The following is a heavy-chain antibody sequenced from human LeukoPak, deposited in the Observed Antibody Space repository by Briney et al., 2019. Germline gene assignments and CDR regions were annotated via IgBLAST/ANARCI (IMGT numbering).Heavy chain of an antibody. D-gene: IGHD6-19*01. CDR3: AKDPRSAAYYGMDV. J-gene: IGHJ6*02. Sequence: PGGSLRLSCAASGFTFSSYVMSWVRQAPGKGLEWVSAISGSGGSTYYADSVKGRFTISRDDSKNTLYLQMNSLRAEDTAVYYCAKDPRSAAYYGMDVWGQGTTVTVSS. CDR2: ISGSGGST. V-gene: IGHV3-23*01. CDR1: GFTFSSYV.